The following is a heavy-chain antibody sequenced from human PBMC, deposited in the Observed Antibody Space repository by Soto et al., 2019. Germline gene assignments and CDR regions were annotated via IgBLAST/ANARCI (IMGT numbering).Heavy chain of an antibody. J-gene: IGHJ4*02. D-gene: IGHD3-16*01. V-gene: IGHV1-69*01. CDR2: IIPIHGTT. CDR3: ARGWGLVS. CDR1: GGSLTSYP. Sequence: QMEQSGAEVRKPGSSVKVSCKPSGGSLTSYPMAWVRQAPGQGFEWMGGIIPIHGTTEYAQKFEGRVTITADESTNRATLELTGLTSEDTAVYYCARGWGLVSWGQGTLVTVSS.